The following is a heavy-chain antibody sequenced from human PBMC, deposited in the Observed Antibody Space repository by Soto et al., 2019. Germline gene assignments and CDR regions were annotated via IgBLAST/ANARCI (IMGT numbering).Heavy chain of an antibody. Sequence: SVKVSCKASGGTFSSYAISWVRQAPGQGLEWMGGIIPIFGTANYAQKFQGRVTITADESTSTAYMELSSLRSEDTAVYYCAKDYSGWEYYYYGMDVWGQGTTVTVSS. CDR2: IIPIFGTA. CDR3: AKDYSGWEYYYYGMDV. V-gene: IGHV1-69*13. CDR1: GGTFSSYA. D-gene: IGHD6-19*01. J-gene: IGHJ6*02.